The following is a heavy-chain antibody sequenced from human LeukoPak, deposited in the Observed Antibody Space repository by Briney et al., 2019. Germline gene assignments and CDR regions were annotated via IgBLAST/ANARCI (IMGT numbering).Heavy chain of an antibody. CDR2: ISYDGSNK. J-gene: IGHJ4*02. D-gene: IGHD3-22*01. V-gene: IGHV3-30*18. Sequence: GGSLRLSCAASGFTVSSNYMSWVRQAPGKGLEWVAVISYDGSNKYYADSVKGRFTISRDNSKNTLYLQMNSLRAEDTAVYYCAKDQSSGYYYVSQIDYWGQGTLVTVSS. CDR1: GFTVSSNY. CDR3: AKDQSSGYYYVSQIDY.